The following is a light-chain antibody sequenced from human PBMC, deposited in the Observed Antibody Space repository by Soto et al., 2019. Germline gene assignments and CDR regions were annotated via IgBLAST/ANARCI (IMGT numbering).Light chain of an antibody. CDR3: QQYGSSLVT. CDR2: GAS. J-gene: IGKJ5*01. CDR1: QSVSNSY. V-gene: IGKV3-20*01. Sequence: EHVLTQSPGTPFLSPGERATPSCRASQSVSNSYLAWYQQKPGQAPRLLIYGASSRAAGIPHRFSGSGSGTDFTLTISRLEPEDFAVYYCQQYGSSLVTFGQGTRLEIK.